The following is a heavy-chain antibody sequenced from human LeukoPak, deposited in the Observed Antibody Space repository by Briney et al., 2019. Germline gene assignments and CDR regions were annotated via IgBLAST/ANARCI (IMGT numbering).Heavy chain of an antibody. CDR3: ARGVVVPAARFDY. D-gene: IGHD2-2*01. J-gene: IGHJ4*02. CDR2: IYYSGST. Sequence: PSETLSLTCTVSGGSISSGGYYWSWIRQHPGKGLEWIGYIYYSGSTYYNPSLKSRVTISVDTSKNQFSLKLSSVTAADTAVYYCARGVVVPAARFDYRGQGTLVTVSS. V-gene: IGHV4-31*03. CDR1: GGSISSGGYY.